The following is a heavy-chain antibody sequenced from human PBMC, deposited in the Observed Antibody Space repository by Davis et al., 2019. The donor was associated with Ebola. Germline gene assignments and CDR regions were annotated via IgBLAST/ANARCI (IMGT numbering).Heavy chain of an antibody. J-gene: IGHJ4*02. CDR1: GFTFSTYA. CDR3: AKDSGDSGFYSRFDY. CDR2: VNSNGASA. Sequence: PGGSLRLSCAASGFTFSTYAMNWVRQVPGKGLEWVAGVNSNGASAYSAASVKGRFTISRDNSKNTLYLQMNSLKVDETAIYYCAKDSGDSGFYSRFDYWGQGSLVTVSS. D-gene: IGHD5-12*01. V-gene: IGHV3-23*01.